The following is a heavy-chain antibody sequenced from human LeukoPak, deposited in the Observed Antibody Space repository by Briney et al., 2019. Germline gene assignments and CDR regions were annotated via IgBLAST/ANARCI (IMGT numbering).Heavy chain of an antibody. D-gene: IGHD1-26*01. CDR1: GGSISSYY. CDR2: IYTSGST. V-gene: IGHV4-4*07. Sequence: SETLSLTCTVSGGSISSYYWSWIRQPAGKGLEWIGRIYTSGSTNYNPSLKSRVTMSVDTSKNQFSLKLSSVTAADTAVYYCARDAIVRSYPNWFDPWGRGTLVTVSS. J-gene: IGHJ5*02. CDR3: ARDAIVRSYPNWFDP.